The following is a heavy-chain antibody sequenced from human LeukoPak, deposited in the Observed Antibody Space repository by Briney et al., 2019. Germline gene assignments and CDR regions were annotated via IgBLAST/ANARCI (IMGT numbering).Heavy chain of an antibody. D-gene: IGHD2-2*01. CDR2: INPNMGAT. CDR1: GYTFTGYY. CDR3: ASHQDIVVVAADSWFDP. J-gene: IGHJ5*02. V-gene: IGHV1-2*06. Sequence: ASVKVSCKASGYTFTGYYIHWVRQAPGQGREWMGRINPNMGATNYAQKVQGRVTITSDKSISTAYMELSRLRSDDTAVYYCASHQDIVVVAADSWFDPWGQGSLVTVS.